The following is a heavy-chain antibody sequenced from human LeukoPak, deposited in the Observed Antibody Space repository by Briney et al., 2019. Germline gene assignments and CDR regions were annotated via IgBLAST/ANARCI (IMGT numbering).Heavy chain of an antibody. CDR2: IYYSGST. Sequence: PSETLSLTCTVSGGSISSSSYYWGWIRQPPGKGLEWIGSIYYSGSTYYNPSLKSRVTISVDTSKNQFSLKLSSVTAADTAVYYCARVYYGSGSTTDYYMDVWGKGTTVTISS. J-gene: IGHJ6*03. CDR3: ARVYYGSGSTTDYYMDV. CDR1: GGSISSSSYY. V-gene: IGHV4-39*01. D-gene: IGHD3-10*01.